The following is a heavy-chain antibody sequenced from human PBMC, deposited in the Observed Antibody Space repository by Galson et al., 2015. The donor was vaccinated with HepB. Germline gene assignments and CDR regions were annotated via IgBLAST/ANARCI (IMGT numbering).Heavy chain of an antibody. CDR2: IKQDGSEK. J-gene: IGHJ6*02. CDR3: ARDRWQLVGGGYYYYGMDV. Sequence: SLRLSCAASGFTFSSYWMSWVRQAPGKGLEWVANIKQDGSEKYYVDSVKGRFTISRDNAKNSLYLQMNSLRAEDTAVYYCARDRWQLVGGGYYYYGMDVWGQGTTVTVSS. V-gene: IGHV3-7*03. D-gene: IGHD6-6*01. CDR1: GFTFSSYW.